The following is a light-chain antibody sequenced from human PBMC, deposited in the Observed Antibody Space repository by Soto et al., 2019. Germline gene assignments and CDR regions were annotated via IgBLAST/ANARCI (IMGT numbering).Light chain of an antibody. CDR1: QSISNY. J-gene: IGKJ4*01. V-gene: IGKV1-39*01. CDR2: SAS. CDR3: QQIYTTPLT. Sequence: DIQMTQSPSSLSASVGDRVTITCRASQSISNYLNWYQQKPGKPPKLLIYSASSLQSGVPSRFSGSGSGTDFTLTISSLQPEDFATYYCQQIYTTPLTFGGGTRVEIK.